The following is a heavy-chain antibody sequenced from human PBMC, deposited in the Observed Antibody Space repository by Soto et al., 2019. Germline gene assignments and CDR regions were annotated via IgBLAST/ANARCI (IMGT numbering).Heavy chain of an antibody. CDR2: ISDIAYT. V-gene: IGHV4-59*08. J-gene: IGHJ6*02. CDR1: GGSITSDYSC. Sequence: SETLSLTCPVSGGSITSDYSCCSWFRLPPGKGLEWIGHISDIAYTSYNPSLKGRVSISVDTSKNQFSLTLTSVTAADTAVYYCARQGFGVLHGLVDVWGQGTTVTVS. D-gene: IGHD3-10*01. CDR3: ARQGFGVLHGLVDV.